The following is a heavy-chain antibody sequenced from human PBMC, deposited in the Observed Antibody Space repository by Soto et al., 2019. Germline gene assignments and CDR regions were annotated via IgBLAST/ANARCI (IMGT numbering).Heavy chain of an antibody. D-gene: IGHD2-2*01. J-gene: IGHJ6*02. Sequence: PGESLKISCKASGYNFISYWIGWARQMPGRDLEWVAMIFPGDSDTTYSPSFQGRVSVSVDKSSTSAYLHWSGLTASDTAMYYCARFSSIVAVPAAIAFDYYGMDVWGQGTTVTVSS. CDR1: GYNFISYW. CDR3: ARFSSIVAVPAAIAFDYYGMDV. V-gene: IGHV5-51*01. CDR2: IFPGDSDT.